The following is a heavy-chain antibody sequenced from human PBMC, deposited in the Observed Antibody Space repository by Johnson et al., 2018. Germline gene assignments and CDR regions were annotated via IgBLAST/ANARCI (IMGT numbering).Heavy chain of an antibody. J-gene: IGHJ6*02. D-gene: IGHD4-17*01. CDR2: IWYDGSHD. CDR1: GFNFSSYG. CDR3: VRDPDYVDRSVRDYTSGLDV. Sequence: QVQLVESGGGVVRPGRSLRLSCEASGFNFSSYGMHWVRQTPAKGLEWVAVIWYDGSHDFYADSVKGRFTASRDNVKNILYLQMNSLRAEETAAYYGVRDPDYVDRSVRDYTSGLDVWGQGTRVTVSS. V-gene: IGHV3-33*01.